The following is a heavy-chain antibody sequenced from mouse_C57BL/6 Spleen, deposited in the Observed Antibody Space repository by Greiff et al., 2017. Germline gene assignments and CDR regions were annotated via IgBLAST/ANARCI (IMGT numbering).Heavy chain of an antibody. D-gene: IGHD1-1*01. CDR2: INPSIGGT. CDR3: ARSDYYGSSYWYFDV. J-gene: IGHJ1*03. Sequence: QVQLQQPGTELVKPGASVKLSCKASGYTFTSYWMHWVKQRPGQGLEWIGNINPSIGGTNYNEKFKSKATLTVDKSSSTAYMQLSSLTSEDSAVYYCARSDYYGSSYWYFDVWGTGTTVTVSS. CDR1: GYTFTSYW. V-gene: IGHV1-53*01.